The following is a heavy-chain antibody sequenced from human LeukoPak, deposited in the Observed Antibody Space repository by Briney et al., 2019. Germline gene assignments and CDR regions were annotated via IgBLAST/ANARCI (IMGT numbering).Heavy chain of an antibody. CDR2: IIPIFGTA. J-gene: IGHJ5*02. CDR3: ARDLMVRGAPTNWFDP. D-gene: IGHD3-10*01. Sequence: SVKVSCKASGGTFSSYAISWVRQAPGQGLEWMGGIIPIFGTANYAQKFQGRVTITADESTSTAYMELSSLRSEDTAVYYCARDLMVRGAPTNWFDPWGQGTLVTVSS. CDR1: GGTFSSYA. V-gene: IGHV1-69*01.